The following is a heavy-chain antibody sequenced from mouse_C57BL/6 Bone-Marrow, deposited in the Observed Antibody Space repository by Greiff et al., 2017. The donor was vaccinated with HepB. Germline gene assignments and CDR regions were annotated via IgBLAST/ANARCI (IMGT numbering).Heavy chain of an antibody. V-gene: IGHV1-81*01. CDR1: GYTFTSYG. Sequence: QVQLQQSGAELARPGASVKLSCKASGYTFTSYGISWVKQSTGQGLEWIGEIYPRSGNTYYNEKFKGKATLTADKSSSTAYMELRSLTSEDSAVYFCARLYYGSSYPDYWGQGTTLTVSS. CDR2: IYPRSGNT. J-gene: IGHJ2*01. CDR3: ARLYYGSSYPDY. D-gene: IGHD1-1*01.